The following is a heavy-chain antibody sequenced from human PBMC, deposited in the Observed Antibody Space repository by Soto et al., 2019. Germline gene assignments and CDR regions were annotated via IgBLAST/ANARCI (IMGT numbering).Heavy chain of an antibody. CDR1: GFTFNDYW. CDR2: INMDGSRI. V-gene: IGHV3-74*03. J-gene: IGHJ4*02. D-gene: IGHD3-16*01. CDR3: AKVGGYYSDS. Sequence: EVQLVESGGGLVQPGESLKLSCVASGFTFNDYWMHWVRQAPGKGPVWVARINMDGSRITYADAVRGRFTISKDDPKNTLYLQMNSLRAEDTAVYYCAKVGGYYSDSGGQGPLVTVSS.